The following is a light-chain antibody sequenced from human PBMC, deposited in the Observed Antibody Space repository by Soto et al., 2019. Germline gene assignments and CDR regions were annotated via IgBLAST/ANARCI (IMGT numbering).Light chain of an antibody. CDR3: QQLNSYPNT. V-gene: IGKV1-9*01. CDR2: AAS. CDR1: HGISSY. J-gene: IGKJ5*01. Sequence: DIQLTQSPSFLSASVGDRVTITCRASHGISSYLASYQQKPGKAPELLIFAASTLQSGVPSRFSGSGSGTEFTLTISSLQPEDFATYYCQQLNSYPNTFGQGTRLEIK.